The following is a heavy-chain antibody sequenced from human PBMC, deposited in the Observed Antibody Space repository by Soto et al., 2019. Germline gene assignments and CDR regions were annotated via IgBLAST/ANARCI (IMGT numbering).Heavy chain of an antibody. CDR1: GGSISSGGYY. J-gene: IGHJ4*02. CDR2: IYYSGST. D-gene: IGHD1-26*01. V-gene: IGHV4-31*03. CDR3: AREGGIVGATAADY. Sequence: QVQLQESGPGLVKPSQTLSLTCTVSGGSISSGGYYWSWIRQHPGKGLEWIGYIYYSGSTYYNPSLKSRVTISVDSSKNQFSLKLSSVPAADTAVYYCAREGGIVGATAADYWGQGTLVTVSS.